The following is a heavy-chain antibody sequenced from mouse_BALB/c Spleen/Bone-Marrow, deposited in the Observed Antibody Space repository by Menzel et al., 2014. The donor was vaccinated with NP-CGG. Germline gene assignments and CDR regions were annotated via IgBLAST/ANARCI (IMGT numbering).Heavy chain of an antibody. CDR3: ARTGNLAWFAY. Sequence: VQVVESGPELVKPGALVKISCKASGYTFTSYDINWVKQRPGQGLEWIGWIYPGDGSTKYNEKFKGKATLTADKSSSTAYMQLSSLTSEDSAVYFCARTGNLAWFAYWGQGTLVIVSA. CDR2: IYPGDGST. J-gene: IGHJ3*01. V-gene: IGHV1S56*01. D-gene: IGHD2-1*01. CDR1: GYTFTSYD.